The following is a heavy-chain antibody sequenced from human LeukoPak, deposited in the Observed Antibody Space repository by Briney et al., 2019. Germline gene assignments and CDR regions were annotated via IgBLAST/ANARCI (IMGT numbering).Heavy chain of an antibody. J-gene: IGHJ6*03. D-gene: IGHD1-26*01. V-gene: IGHV1-8*01. CDR1: GYTFTSYD. Sequence: ASVKVSCKASGYTFTSYDINWVRQATGQGLGWMGWMNPNSGNTGYAQKFQGRVTMARNTSISTAYMELSSLRSEDTAVYYCARGAYSGSYFGYYYYYMDVWGKGTTVTISS. CDR2: MNPNSGNT. CDR3: ARGAYSGSYFGYYYYYMDV.